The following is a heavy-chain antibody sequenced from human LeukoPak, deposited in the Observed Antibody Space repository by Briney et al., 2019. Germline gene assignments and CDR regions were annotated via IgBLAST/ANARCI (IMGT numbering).Heavy chain of an antibody. J-gene: IGHJ4*02. Sequence: SETLSLTCTVSGGSISSYYWSWIRQPPGKGLEWIGYIYYSGSTNYNPSLKSRVTISVDTSKNQFSLKLSSVTAADTAVYYCARRTSSEWERLYFDYWGQGTLVTVSS. CDR3: ARRTSSEWERLYFDY. V-gene: IGHV4-59*08. CDR1: GGSISSYY. D-gene: IGHD1-26*01. CDR2: IYYSGST.